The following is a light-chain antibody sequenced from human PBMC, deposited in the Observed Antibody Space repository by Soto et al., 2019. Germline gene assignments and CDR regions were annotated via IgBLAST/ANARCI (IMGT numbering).Light chain of an antibody. CDR3: GSYTGSIYV. CDR2: EVS. Sequence: QSALTQPASVSGSPGQSITISCTGTSSDVGGYKFVSWYQQHPGKAPKLMIYEVSNRPSGVSSRFSGSKSGNTASLTISGVQAAEEADYYCGSYTGSIYVFGPGTKLTVL. CDR1: SSDVGGYKF. V-gene: IGLV2-14*01. J-gene: IGLJ1*01.